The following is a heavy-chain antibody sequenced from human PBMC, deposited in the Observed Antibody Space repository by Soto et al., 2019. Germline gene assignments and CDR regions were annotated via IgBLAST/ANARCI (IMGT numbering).Heavy chain of an antibody. V-gene: IGHV1-3*01. CDR2: ISAANGKT. CDR1: GYTFVNYG. J-gene: IGHJ6*02. D-gene: IGHD2-15*01. Sequence: QVHLVQSGAEVERPGASVKVSCKASGYTFVNYGIHWVRQAPGHRLEWMGWISAANGKTKYSEKFRGRVTVAGDTYASTAYMEVSSLQIEDTAVYYCARGTLRYYAMDVWGQGTTVTVSS. CDR3: ARGTLRYYAMDV.